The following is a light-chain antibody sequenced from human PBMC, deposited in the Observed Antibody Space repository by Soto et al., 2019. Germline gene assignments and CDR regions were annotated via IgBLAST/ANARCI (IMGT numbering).Light chain of an antibody. CDR2: NNN. Sequence: QSVLTQPPSVSGTPGQRVTISCSGSSSNIGSNTVNWYQQLPGTAPKLLIYNNNQRPSGVPDRFSGSKSGTSASLAISGLQSEDEADCYCAAWDDSLNGWVFGGGTKVTVL. J-gene: IGLJ3*02. CDR1: SSNIGSNT. CDR3: AAWDDSLNGWV. V-gene: IGLV1-44*01.